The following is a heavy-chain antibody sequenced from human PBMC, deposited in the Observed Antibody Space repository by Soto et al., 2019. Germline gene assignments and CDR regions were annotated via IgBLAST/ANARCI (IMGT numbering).Heavy chain of an antibody. CDR3: ARYYYGSGSYYYYGMDV. J-gene: IGHJ6*02. D-gene: IGHD3-10*01. CDR2: IYYSGST. V-gene: IGHV4-61*01. Sequence: QVQLQESGPGLVKPSETLSLTCTVSGGSVSSGSYYWSWIRQPPGKGLEWIGYIYYSGSTNYNPSLKSRVTISVDTSKNQFSLKLSSVTAADTAVYYCARYYYGSGSYYYYGMDVWGQGTTVTVSS. CDR1: GGSVSSGSYY.